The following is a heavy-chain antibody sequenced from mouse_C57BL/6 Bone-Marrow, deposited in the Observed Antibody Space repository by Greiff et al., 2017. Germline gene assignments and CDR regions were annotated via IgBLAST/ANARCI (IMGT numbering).Heavy chain of an antibody. Sequence: QVQMQQPGAELVKPGASVKLSCKASGYTFTSYWMHWVKQRPGQGLEWIGMIHPNSGSTNYNEKFKSKATLTVDKSSSTAYMQLSSLTSEDSAVYYCALYYGYDLDYWGQGTTLTVSS. D-gene: IGHD2-2*01. V-gene: IGHV1-64*01. CDR3: ALYYGYDLDY. CDR2: IHPNSGST. J-gene: IGHJ2*01. CDR1: GYTFTSYW.